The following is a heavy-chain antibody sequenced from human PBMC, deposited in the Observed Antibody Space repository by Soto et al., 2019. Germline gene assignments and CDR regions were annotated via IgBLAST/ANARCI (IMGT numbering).Heavy chain of an antibody. CDR1: GFTFSSYG. D-gene: IGHD4-17*01. Sequence: GGSLRLSCAASGFTFSSYGMHWVRQAPGKGLEWVAVISYDGSNKYYADSVKGRFTISRDNSKHTLYLQMNSLRAEDTAVYYCAKENYGDYSSYYYYGMDVWGQGTTVTVSS. CDR3: AKENYGDYSSYYYYGMDV. J-gene: IGHJ6*02. CDR2: ISYDGSNK. V-gene: IGHV3-30*18.